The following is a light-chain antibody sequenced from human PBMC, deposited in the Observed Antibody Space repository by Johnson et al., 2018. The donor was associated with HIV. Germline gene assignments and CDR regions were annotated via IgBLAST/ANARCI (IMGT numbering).Light chain of an antibody. J-gene: IGLJ1*01. CDR3: GTWDSSLSAYV. CDR2: END. V-gene: IGLV1-51*01. Sequence: QSVLTQPPSVSAAPGQKVTISCSGSNSDIGENYVSWYQQVTGTAPKLLIYENDKRPSGIPDRFSDSKSGTSATLGITGIQTGDEADYYCGTWDSSLSAYVFGTGTKVTVL. CDR1: NSDIGENY.